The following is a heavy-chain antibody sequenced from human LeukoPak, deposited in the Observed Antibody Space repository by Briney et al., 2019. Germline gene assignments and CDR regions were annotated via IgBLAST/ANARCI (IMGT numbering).Heavy chain of an antibody. D-gene: IGHD6-19*01. Sequence: LIGYIYYSGTTNYNPSLKSRVTISVDTSKNQFSLKLSSVTAADTAVYYCAGGQWLPIDYWGQGTLVTVSS. CDR2: IYYSGTT. V-gene: IGHV4-59*09. CDR3: AGGQWLPIDY. J-gene: IGHJ4*02.